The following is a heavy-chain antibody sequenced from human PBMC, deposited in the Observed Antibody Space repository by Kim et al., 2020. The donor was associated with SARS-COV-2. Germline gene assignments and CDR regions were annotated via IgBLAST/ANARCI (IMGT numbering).Heavy chain of an antibody. Sequence: ANSVKGRFTISRDNSKNTLYLQMGSLRADDMAVYYCARGDVFGVITPLVYWGQGTLVTVSS. D-gene: IGHD3-3*01. J-gene: IGHJ4*02. V-gene: IGHV3-64*01. CDR3: ARGDVFGVITPLVY.